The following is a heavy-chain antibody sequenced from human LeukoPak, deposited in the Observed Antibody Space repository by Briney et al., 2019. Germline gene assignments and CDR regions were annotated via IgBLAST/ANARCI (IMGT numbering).Heavy chain of an antibody. V-gene: IGHV3-53*04. D-gene: IGHD3-3*01. CDR3: ARDLVAWSGYSTYYYGMDV. J-gene: IGHJ6*02. Sequence: GGSLRLSCAASGFTVSSNYMSWVRQAPGKGLEWVSVIYSGGSTYYADSVKGRFTISRHNSKNTLYLQMNSLRAEDTTVYYCARDLVAWSGYSTYYYGMDVWGQGTTVTVSS. CDR1: GFTVSSNY. CDR2: IYSGGST.